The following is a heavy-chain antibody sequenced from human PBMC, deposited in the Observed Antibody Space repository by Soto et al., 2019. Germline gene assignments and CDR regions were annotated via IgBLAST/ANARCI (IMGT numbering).Heavy chain of an antibody. D-gene: IGHD2-2*01. CDR1: GGSINSYY. CDR2: VYYSGTT. Sequence: QVQLQESGPGLVKPSETMSLTCTVSGGSINSYYWSWIRQSPGKGLEWIGYVYYSGTTYYNPSLQSGVTISVDTSKKQFSLKVRSVTAADTAIYFCARAGSTWRYFFEYWGQGSLVTVSS. V-gene: IGHV4-59*01. CDR3: ARAGSTWRYFFEY. J-gene: IGHJ4*02.